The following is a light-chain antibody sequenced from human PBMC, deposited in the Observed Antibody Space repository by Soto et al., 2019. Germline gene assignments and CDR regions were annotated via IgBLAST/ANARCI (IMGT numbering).Light chain of an antibody. J-gene: IGKJ1*01. Sequence: DIPTTQSPSTLSGSVGDRVTITCRASQTISSWLAWYQQKPGKAPKLLIYKASTLKSGVPSRFSGSGSGTEFTLTISSLQPDDFATYYCQHYNSYSEAFGQGTMVDIK. CDR2: KAS. CDR3: QHYNSYSEA. V-gene: IGKV1-5*03. CDR1: QTISSW.